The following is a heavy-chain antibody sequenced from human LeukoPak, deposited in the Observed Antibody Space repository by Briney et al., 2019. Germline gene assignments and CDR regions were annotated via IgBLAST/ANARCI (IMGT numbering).Heavy chain of an antibody. V-gene: IGHV4-39*07. CDR2: IYYSGST. CDR3: ARLFDDYGDQRGLDY. Sequence: SETLSLTCTVSGGSISSSSYYWGWIRQPPGKGLEWIGSIYYSGSTYYNPSLKSRVTISVDTSKNQFSLKLTSVTAADTAVYYCARLFDDYGDQRGLDYWGQGTLVTVSS. CDR1: GGSISSSSYY. D-gene: IGHD4-17*01. J-gene: IGHJ4*02.